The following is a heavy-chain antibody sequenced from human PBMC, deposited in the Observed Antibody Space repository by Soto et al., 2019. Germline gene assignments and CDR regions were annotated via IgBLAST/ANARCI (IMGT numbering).Heavy chain of an antibody. CDR3: ARDGNYYDSSGYYGLDY. CDR2: TRTKPNSYTT. Sequence: LRLSCAAAAFAFSDDYMDWVRQAPGKGLECVGRTRTKPNSYTTEYAASVKGRFTISRDDSKNSLYLQMNSLKSEDTAVYYCARDGNYYDSSGYYGLDYWGQGTLVTVS. V-gene: IGHV3-72*01. CDR1: AFAFSDDY. J-gene: IGHJ4*02. D-gene: IGHD3-22*01.